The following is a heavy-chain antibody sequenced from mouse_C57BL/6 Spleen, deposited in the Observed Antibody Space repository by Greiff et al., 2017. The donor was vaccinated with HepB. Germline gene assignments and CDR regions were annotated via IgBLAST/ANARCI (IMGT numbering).Heavy chain of an antibody. CDR2: IDPSDSYT. V-gene: IGHV1-50*01. J-gene: IGHJ2*01. Sequence: VQLQQPGAELVKPGASVKLSCKASGYTFTSYWMQWVKQRPGQGLEWIGEIDPSDSYTNYNQKFKGKATLTVDTSASTAYMQLSSRTSEDSAVYYCAREVLGYWGQGTTLTVSS. CDR3: AREVLGY. D-gene: IGHD2-14*01. CDR1: GYTFTSYW.